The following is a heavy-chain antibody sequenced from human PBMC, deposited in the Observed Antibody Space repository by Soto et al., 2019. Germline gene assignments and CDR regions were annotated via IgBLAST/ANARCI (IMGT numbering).Heavy chain of an antibody. Sequence: QFHLVQSGAEVKKPGDAVRVSCKASGYPFTSYDIYWVRQAPGQGLEWMGWISTFSGKTNYTQKFQDRVTMTTDTSTTTAYMDLRRLRSDDTAVYYCAREGVRYCSGSSCYSGWFDPWGQGTLVNVSS. V-gene: IGHV1-18*04. J-gene: IGHJ5*02. CDR2: ISTFSGKT. D-gene: IGHD2-15*01. CDR3: AREGVRYCSGSSCYSGWFDP. CDR1: GYPFTSYD.